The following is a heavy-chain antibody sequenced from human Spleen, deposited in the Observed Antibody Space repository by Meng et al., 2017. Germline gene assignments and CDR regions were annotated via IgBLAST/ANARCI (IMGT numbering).Heavy chain of an antibody. CDR2: INTYNGKT. V-gene: IGHV1-18*01. CDR1: GYTLSTDG. J-gene: IGHJ4*02. CDR3: AREGYPVFYFDF. Sequence: ASVKVSCKASGYTLSTDGFSWVRQAPGQGLEWLGWINTYNGKTDYAQKFQGRVTMTADTSTRTAYMELRSLRSDDTAMYYCAREGYPVFYFDFWGQGTLVTVSS. D-gene: IGHD2-15*01.